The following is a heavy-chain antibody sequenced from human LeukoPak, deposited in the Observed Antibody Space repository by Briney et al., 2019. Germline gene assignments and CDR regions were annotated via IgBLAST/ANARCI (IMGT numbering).Heavy chain of an antibody. CDR2: INPNSGGT. Sequence: ASVKVPCKASGYTFTGYYMHWVRQAPGQGLEWMGWINPNSGGTNYAQKFQGRVTMTRDTSISTAYMELSRLRSDDTAVYYCARDSGYAYSIDYWGQGTLVTVSS. V-gene: IGHV1-2*02. CDR3: ARDSGYAYSIDY. CDR1: GYTFTGYY. J-gene: IGHJ4*02. D-gene: IGHD5-12*01.